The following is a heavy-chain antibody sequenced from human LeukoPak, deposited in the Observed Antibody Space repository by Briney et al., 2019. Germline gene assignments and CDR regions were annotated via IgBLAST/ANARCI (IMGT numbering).Heavy chain of an antibody. V-gene: IGHV4-59*08. CDR3: ARRGSSWTDINPVDY. CDR2: IYYSGST. Sequence: PSETLSLTCTVSGGSISSYYWSWIRQPPGKGLEWIGYIYYSGSTYYNPSLKSRVTISVDTSKNQFSLKLSSVTAADTAVYYCARRGSSWTDINPVDYWGQGTLVTVSS. CDR1: GGSISSYY. D-gene: IGHD6-13*01. J-gene: IGHJ4*02.